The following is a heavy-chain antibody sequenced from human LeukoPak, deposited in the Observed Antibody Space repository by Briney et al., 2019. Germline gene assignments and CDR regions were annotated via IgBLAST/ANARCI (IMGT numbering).Heavy chain of an antibody. V-gene: IGHV1-8*01. D-gene: IGHD2-21*01. CDR3: ARGLSDCYEFDY. Sequence: ASVKVSCKASGYTFTSYDINWVRQATGQGLEWMGWMNHNSGKIGYAQKFQGRVTMTMNTSISTAYMELSSLRSEDTAVYYCARGLSDCYEFDYWGQGTLVTVSS. CDR1: GYTFTSYD. J-gene: IGHJ4*02. CDR2: MNHNSGKI.